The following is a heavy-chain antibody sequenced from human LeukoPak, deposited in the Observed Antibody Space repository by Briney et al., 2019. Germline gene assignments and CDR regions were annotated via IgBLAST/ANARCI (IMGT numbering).Heavy chain of an antibody. J-gene: IGHJ4*02. CDR2: ISGRGTTV. V-gene: IGHV3-11*04. Sequence: GGSLRLSCAASGFTFSDYYMSWVRQAPGKGLEWVSFISGRGTTVYYADSVKGRFTISRDNAKNSLYLHLHSLRAEDTAVYYCARVETVVVAARYYFDYWGQGTLVTVSS. D-gene: IGHD2-15*01. CDR3: ARVETVVVAARYYFDY. CDR1: GFTFSDYY.